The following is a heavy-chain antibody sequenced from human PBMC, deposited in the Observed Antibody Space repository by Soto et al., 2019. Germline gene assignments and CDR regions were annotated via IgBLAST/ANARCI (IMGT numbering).Heavy chain of an antibody. CDR2: INANNGNT. J-gene: IGHJ4*02. V-gene: IGHV1-18*01. CDR1: GYSFISYG. D-gene: IGHD3-16*01. Sequence: QVPLVQTGAEVKTPGASVKVSCKASGYSFISYGLSWVRQAPGQGLEWVGWINANNGNTKNAQKFQGRVTITTDTSTSTAYMELRSLRYDDTAVYYCAREGDSPHCDNWGQGTLVTVSS. CDR3: AREGDSPHCDN.